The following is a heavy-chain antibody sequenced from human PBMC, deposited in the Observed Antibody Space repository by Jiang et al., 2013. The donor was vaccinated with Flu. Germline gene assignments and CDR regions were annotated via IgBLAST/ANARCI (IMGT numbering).Heavy chain of an antibody. CDR1: GFTFSSYG. D-gene: IGHD6-6*01. Sequence: VQLVESGGGVVQPGRSLRLSCAASGFTFSSYGMHWVRQAPGKGLEWVAVISYDGSNKYYADSVKGRFTISRDNSKNTLYLQMNSLRAEDTAVYYCAKDLGSSSHGYYYYYGMDVWGQGTTVTVSS. J-gene: IGHJ6*02. V-gene: IGHV3-30*18. CDR3: AKDLGSSSHGYYYYYGMDV. CDR2: ISYDGSNK.